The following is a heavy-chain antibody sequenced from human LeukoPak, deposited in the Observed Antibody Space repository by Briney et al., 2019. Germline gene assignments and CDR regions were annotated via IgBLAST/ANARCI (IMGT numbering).Heavy chain of an antibody. D-gene: IGHD3-16*01. CDR2: ICYSGST. J-gene: IGHJ4*02. V-gene: IGHV4-59*12. CDR1: GGSISSYY. Sequence: SETLSHACTVSGGSISSYYWSWIRQPPGKGLEWIGYICYSGSTNHNPSLKSRVTMSLDTSKNQFSLRLISVTAADTAMYYCARVGDYALKDWGQGTLVTVSS. CDR3: ARVGDYALKD.